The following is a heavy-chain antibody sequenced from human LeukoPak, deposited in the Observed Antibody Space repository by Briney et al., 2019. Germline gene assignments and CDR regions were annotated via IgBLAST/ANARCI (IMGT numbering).Heavy chain of an antibody. CDR3: ARDTRGYFDY. Sequence: GRSLRLSCAASGFTFSSYGMHWVRQAPGKGLEWVAVIWYDGSNKYYADSVKGRFTISRDNSKNTLYLQMNSLRADDTAVYYCARDTRGYFDYWGQGTLVTVSS. J-gene: IGHJ4*02. CDR1: GFTFSSYG. CDR2: IWYDGSNK. V-gene: IGHV3-33*01.